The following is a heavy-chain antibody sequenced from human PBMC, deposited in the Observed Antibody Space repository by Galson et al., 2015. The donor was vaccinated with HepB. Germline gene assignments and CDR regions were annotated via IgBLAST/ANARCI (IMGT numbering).Heavy chain of an antibody. J-gene: IGHJ6*02. D-gene: IGHD3-10*01. V-gene: IGHV1-46*04. CDR1: GYTFTSYY. CDR3: ARGRGPGYYYHGMDV. Sequence: SVKVSCKASGYTFTSYYMHWVRRAPGQGLEWMGIINPSGGSTSYAQKLQGRVTMTRDTSTSTVYMELSSLRSEDTAVYYCARGRGPGYYYHGMDVWGQGTTVTVSS. CDR2: INPSGGST.